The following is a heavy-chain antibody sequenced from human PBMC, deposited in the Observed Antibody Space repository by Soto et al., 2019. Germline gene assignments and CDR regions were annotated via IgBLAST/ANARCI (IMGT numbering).Heavy chain of an antibody. CDR2: VSGSGGST. J-gene: IGHJ4*02. V-gene: IGHV3-23*01. D-gene: IGHD1-20*01. CDR1: GFTFSSYA. Sequence: EVQLLESGGGLVQPGGSLRLSCAASGFTFSSYAMSWVRQAPGKGLEWISAVSGSGGSTYYADSVKGRFTISRDNSKDXLXXXXXXXXXXXXXVYYCAKPPDYNWNDYWGQGTLVTVSS. CDR3: AKPPDYNWNDY.